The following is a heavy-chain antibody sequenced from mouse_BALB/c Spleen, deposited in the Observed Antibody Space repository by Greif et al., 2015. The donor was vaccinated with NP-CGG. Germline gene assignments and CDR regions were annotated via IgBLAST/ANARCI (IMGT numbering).Heavy chain of an antibody. CDR2: IDPENGDT. D-gene: IGHD2-2*01. CDR3: NDGYYDAMDY. V-gene: IGHV14-4*02. J-gene: IGHJ4*01. Sequence: VQLQQSGAELVRSGASVKLSCTASGFNIKDYYMHWVKQRPEQGLEWIGWIDPENGDTEYAPKFQGKATMTADTSSNTAYLQLSSLTSEDTAVYYCNDGYYDAMDYWGQGTSVTVSS. CDR1: GFNIKDYY.